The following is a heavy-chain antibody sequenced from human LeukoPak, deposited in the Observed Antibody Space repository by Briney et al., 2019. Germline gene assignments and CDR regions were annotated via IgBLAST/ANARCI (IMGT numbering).Heavy chain of an antibody. CDR3: ARTLGPPYYYGSGSYDFDY. D-gene: IGHD3-10*01. J-gene: IGHJ4*02. CDR1: GYTFTSYG. CDR2: ISAYNGNT. V-gene: IGHV1-18*04. Sequence: ASVKVSCKASGYTFTSYGISWVRQAPGQGLEWTGWISAYNGNTNYAQKLQGRVTMTTDTSTSTAYMELRSLRSDDTAVYYCARTLGPPYYYGSGSYDFDYWGQGTLVTVSS.